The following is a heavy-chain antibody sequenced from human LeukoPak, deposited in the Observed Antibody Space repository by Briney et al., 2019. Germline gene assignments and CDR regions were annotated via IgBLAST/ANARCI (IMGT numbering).Heavy chain of an antibody. V-gene: IGHV4-39*07. CDR1: GDSISSFY. D-gene: IGHD3-10*01. CDR3: ASPQTTIGDFDL. Sequence: PSETLSLTCTVSGDSISSFYWGWIRQPPGKGLEWIGSIYYSGSTYYNPSLKSRVTISVDKSKNQFSLKLSSVTAADTAVYYCASPQTTIGDFDLWGRGTLVTVSS. J-gene: IGHJ2*01. CDR2: IYYSGST.